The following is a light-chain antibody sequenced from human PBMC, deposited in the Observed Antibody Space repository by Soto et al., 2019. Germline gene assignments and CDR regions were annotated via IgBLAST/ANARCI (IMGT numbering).Light chain of an antibody. CDR3: QHGYSIVSFT. CDR2: GAS. Sequence: DIQMTQSPSSLSASVGDRVTITCRASQSISNYLNWYQQKPGKAPKLLIYGASTLQSGVPSRFSGSGSGTDFTLIISSLQPEDFATYYCQHGYSIVSFTFGPGTKVDIK. CDR1: QSISNY. V-gene: IGKV1-39*01. J-gene: IGKJ3*01.